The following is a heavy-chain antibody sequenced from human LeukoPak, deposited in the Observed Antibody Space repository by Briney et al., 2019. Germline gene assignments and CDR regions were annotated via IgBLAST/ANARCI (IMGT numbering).Heavy chain of an antibody. Sequence: ASVKVSCKASGYTFTSYYMHWVRQAPGPGLEWMGVINPTGGDISYAQKFQGRVTMTRDTSTSTVYMEVSSLRSEDTAVYYCARVVLTGYIPYDYWGQGTLVTVSS. CDR2: INPTGGDI. D-gene: IGHD3-9*01. CDR1: GYTFTSYY. CDR3: ARVVLTGYIPYDY. V-gene: IGHV1-46*01. J-gene: IGHJ4*02.